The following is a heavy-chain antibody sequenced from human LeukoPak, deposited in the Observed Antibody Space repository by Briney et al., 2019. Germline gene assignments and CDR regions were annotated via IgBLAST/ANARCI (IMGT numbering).Heavy chain of an antibody. J-gene: IGHJ4*02. CDR1: GGSISSSSYY. D-gene: IGHD5-18*01. CDR3: ATWGWIQLWLL. CDR2: IYYSGST. Sequence: SETLSLTCTVSGGSISSSSYYWGWIRQPPGKGLEWIGSIYYSGSTYYNPSLKSRVTISVDTSKNQFSLKLSSVTAADTAAYYCATWGWIQLWLLWGQGTLVTVSS. V-gene: IGHV4-39*01.